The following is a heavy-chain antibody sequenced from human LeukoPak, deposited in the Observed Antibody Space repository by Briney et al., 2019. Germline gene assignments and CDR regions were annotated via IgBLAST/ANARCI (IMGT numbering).Heavy chain of an antibody. Sequence: SETLSLTCTVSGGSISSYYWSWIRQPPGKGLEWIGYIYYSGSTNYNPSLKSRVTISVDTSKNQFSLKLSSVTAADTAVYYCARADSSSSVNVFDYWGQGTLVTVSS. CDR1: GGSISSYY. D-gene: IGHD6-6*01. J-gene: IGHJ4*02. V-gene: IGHV4-59*08. CDR2: IYYSGST. CDR3: ARADSSSSVNVFDY.